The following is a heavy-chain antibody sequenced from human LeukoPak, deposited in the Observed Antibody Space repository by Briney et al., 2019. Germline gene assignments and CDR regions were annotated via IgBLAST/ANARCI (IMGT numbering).Heavy chain of an antibody. CDR1: GFTFSSYS. J-gene: IGHJ3*02. D-gene: IGHD4-23*01. Sequence: GGSLRLSCAASGFTFSSYSMNWVRQAPGKGLEWAANIKQDGSEKYYVDSVKGRFTISRDNAKNSLYLQMNSLRAEDTAVYYCASAVVYYDAFDIWGQGTMVTVSS. CDR3: ASAVVYYDAFDI. CDR2: IKQDGSEK. V-gene: IGHV3-7*01.